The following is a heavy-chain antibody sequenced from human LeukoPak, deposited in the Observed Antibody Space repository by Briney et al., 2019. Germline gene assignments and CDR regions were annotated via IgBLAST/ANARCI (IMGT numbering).Heavy chain of an antibody. CDR1: GFTFSSYS. V-gene: IGHV3-21*01. D-gene: IGHD6-6*01. J-gene: IGHJ4*02. CDR3: ARADSSSSRLDC. Sequence: GGSLRLSCAASGFTFSSYSMNWVRQAPGKGLEWVSSINSKSRYIYYADSLKGRFTISRDNGKNSVYLQMNSLRAEDTAVYFCARADSSSSRLDCWGQVTLVTVSS. CDR2: INSKSRYI.